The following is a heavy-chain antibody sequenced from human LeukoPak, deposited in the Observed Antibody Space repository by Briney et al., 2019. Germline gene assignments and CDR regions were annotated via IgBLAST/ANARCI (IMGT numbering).Heavy chain of an antibody. V-gene: IGHV3-53*01. Sequence: GGSLTLSCVVSGFSVSAKYMGWVRQAPGKGLEWVSVIYNGAETSYADSVKGRFTISRDNTENTLYLQMNTLRDEDTAVYYCAGATQWLAYDYWGQGTLVTVSS. CDR1: GFSVSAKY. CDR3: AGATQWLAYDY. CDR2: IYNGAET. D-gene: IGHD6-19*01. J-gene: IGHJ4*02.